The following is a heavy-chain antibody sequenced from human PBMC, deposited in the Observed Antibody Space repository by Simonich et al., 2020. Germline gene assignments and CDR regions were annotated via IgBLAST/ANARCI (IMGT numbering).Heavy chain of an antibody. CDR2: KNPNSGNT. CDR1: GYTFTSYD. J-gene: IGHJ4*02. V-gene: IGHV1-8*03. Sequence: QVQLVQSGAEVKKPGASVKVSCKASGYTFTSYDINWVRQATGQGLGWSGGKNPNSGNTGHAQKFQGRVTITRNTSISTAYMELSSLRSEDTAVYYCARTYSGSYYYFDYWGQGTLVTVSS. CDR3: ARTYSGSYYYFDY. D-gene: IGHD1-26*01.